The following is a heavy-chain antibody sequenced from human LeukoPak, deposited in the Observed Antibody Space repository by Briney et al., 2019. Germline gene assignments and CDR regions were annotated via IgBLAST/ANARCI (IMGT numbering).Heavy chain of an antibody. J-gene: IGHJ6*03. V-gene: IGHV4-59*01. CDR2: IYYSGST. CDR1: GGSISSYY. Sequence: SETLSLTCTVSGGSISSYYWSWIRQPPGKGLEWIGYIYYSGSTNYNPSLKSRVTISVDTSKNQFSLKLSSVTAADTAVYYCARGANVVVAATIYYYYYMDVWGKGTTVTISS. CDR3: ARGANVVVAATIYYYYYMDV. D-gene: IGHD2-15*01.